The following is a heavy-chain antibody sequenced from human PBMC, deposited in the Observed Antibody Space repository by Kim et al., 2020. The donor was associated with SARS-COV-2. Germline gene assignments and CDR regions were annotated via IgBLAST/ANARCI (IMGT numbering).Heavy chain of an antibody. J-gene: IGHJ5*02. CDR2: INHSGST. V-gene: IGHV4-34*01. D-gene: IGHD3-10*02. Sequence: SETLSLTCAVYGGSFSGYYWSWIRQPPGKGLEWIGEINHSGSTNYNPSLKSRVTISVDTSKNQFSLKLSSVTAADTAVYYCARGITMSWGQGTLVTVSS. CDR3: ARGITMS. CDR1: GGSFSGYY.